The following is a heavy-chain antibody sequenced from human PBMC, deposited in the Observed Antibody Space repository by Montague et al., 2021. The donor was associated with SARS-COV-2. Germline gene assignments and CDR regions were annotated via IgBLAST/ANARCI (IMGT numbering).Heavy chain of an antibody. D-gene: IGHD1-26*01. V-gene: IGHV3-15*01. CDR2: IKSKTDGGTT. CDR3: NTAPKWERGDFDY. CDR1: GFTVNDAW. J-gene: IGHJ4*02. Sequence: SLRLSCAASGFTVNDAWMNWVRQAPGKGLEWVGRIKSKTDGGTTDFAAPAKGRFTISRDDSENTLYLQMNSLKTEDTAVYYCNTAPKWERGDFDYWGQGTLVTVSS.